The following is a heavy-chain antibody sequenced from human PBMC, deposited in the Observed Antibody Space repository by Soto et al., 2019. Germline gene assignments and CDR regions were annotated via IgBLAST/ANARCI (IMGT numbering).Heavy chain of an antibody. CDR1: GFTFSSYA. J-gene: IGHJ1*01. CDR2: ISGSGGST. CDR3: ANYGESGSHYVGHGYFQH. V-gene: IGHV3-23*01. D-gene: IGHD1-26*01. Sequence: GGSLRLSCAASGFTFSSYAMSWVRQAPGKGLKWVSAISGSGGSTYYADSVKGRFTISRDNSKNTLYLQMNSRRAEDSAVDYCANYGESGSHYVGHGYFQHWGQGTLVTVSS.